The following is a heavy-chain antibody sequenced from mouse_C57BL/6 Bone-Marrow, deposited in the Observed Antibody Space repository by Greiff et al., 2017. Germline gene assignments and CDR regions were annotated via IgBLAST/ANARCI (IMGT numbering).Heavy chain of an antibody. CDR1: GYTFTDYY. CDR2: INPNNGGT. J-gene: IGHJ3*01. Sequence: EVQLQQSGPELVKPGASVKISCKASGYTFTDYYMNWVKQSHGKSLEWIGDINPNNGGTSYNQKFKGKATLTVDKSSSTAYMELRSLTSEDSAVYYCARDSSGPFFAYWGQGTLVTVSA. V-gene: IGHV1-26*01. D-gene: IGHD3-2*02. CDR3: ARDSSGPFFAY.